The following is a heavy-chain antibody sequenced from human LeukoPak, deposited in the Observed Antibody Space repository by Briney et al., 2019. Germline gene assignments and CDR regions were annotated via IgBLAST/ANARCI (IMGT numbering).Heavy chain of an antibody. D-gene: IGHD6-13*01. CDR3: ATLGTIAAAGSDYFDC. J-gene: IGHJ4*02. CDR2: ISADGDIK. V-gene: IGHV3-30-3*01. CDR1: GFTFSRST. Sequence: GGSLRFSCVASGFTFSRSTMHWVRQAPGKGLEWVAVISADGDIKYYADSVKGRFTISRDNSENALYLQMISLRAEDTAVYSCATLGTIAAAGSDYFDCWGQGTLVTVSS.